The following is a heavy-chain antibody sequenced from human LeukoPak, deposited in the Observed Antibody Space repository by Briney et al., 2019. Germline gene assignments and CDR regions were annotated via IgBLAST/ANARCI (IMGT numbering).Heavy chain of an antibody. D-gene: IGHD1-26*01. V-gene: IGHV3-53*01. J-gene: IGHJ4*02. CDR2: LYSGGGT. CDR3: ARRAMGATSFDY. CDR1: GFTVSSNY. Sequence: GGSLRLSCAASGFTVSSNYMSWVRQAPGKGLEWVSVLYSGGGTYYADSVQGRFTISRDNANNSLFVQMTNLRAEDTAVYYCARRAMGATSFDYWGQGTLVTVSS.